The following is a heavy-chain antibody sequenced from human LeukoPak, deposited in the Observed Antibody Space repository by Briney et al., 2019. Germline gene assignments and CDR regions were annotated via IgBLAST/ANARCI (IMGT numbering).Heavy chain of an antibody. Sequence: ASVKVSCKASGYTFTSYDINWVRQATGQGLEWMGWMNPNSGNTGYAQKFQGRVTMTRNTSISTAYMELSSLRSEDTAVYYCARVRPYYYYMDGWGKGTTVTVSS. CDR2: MNPNSGNT. CDR1: GYTFTSYD. J-gene: IGHJ6*03. V-gene: IGHV1-8*01. CDR3: ARVRPYYYYMDG.